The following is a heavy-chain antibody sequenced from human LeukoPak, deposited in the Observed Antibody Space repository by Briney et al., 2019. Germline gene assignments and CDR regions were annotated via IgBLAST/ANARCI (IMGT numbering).Heavy chain of an antibody. D-gene: IGHD1-26*01. CDR1: GFTFSSFW. CDR2: IKSDGSST. V-gene: IGHV3-74*01. Sequence: GGSLRLSCAASGFTFSSFWMHWVRQVPGKGPVWVSRIKSDGSSTSYADSVKGRFTISRDNAKNTLYLQMNSLRAEDTAVYYCASGLVGARDFDYWGQGTLVTVSS. CDR3: ASGLVGARDFDY. J-gene: IGHJ4*02.